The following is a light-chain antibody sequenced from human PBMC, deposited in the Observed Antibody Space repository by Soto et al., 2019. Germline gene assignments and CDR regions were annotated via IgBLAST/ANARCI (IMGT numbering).Light chain of an antibody. J-gene: IGKJ4*01. V-gene: IGKV1-5*03. Sequence: DIQMTQSPSTLSASVGDRVTITCRASQSISSWLAWYQQKPGNDPKLLIYKASSLESGVASRFSGSGSGTEFTLTISGLQPDDFATYYCQQCNSYPLTFGGGTKVEIK. CDR2: KAS. CDR3: QQCNSYPLT. CDR1: QSISSW.